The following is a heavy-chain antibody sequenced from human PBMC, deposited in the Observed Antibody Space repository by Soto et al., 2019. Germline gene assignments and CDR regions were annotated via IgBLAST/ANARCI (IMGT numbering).Heavy chain of an antibody. J-gene: IGHJ1*01. D-gene: IGHD4-17*01. Sequence: EVQLLESGGGLVQPGGSLRLSCVFSGFTFSSYAMNWVRQAPGKGLEWVSAITGPGRSAYYADSVKGRFTISRDSSKNTLYLQMSSLRAEDTGVYYCATFYGDYAGGESFQHWGRGTLVTVSS. CDR1: GFTFSSYA. V-gene: IGHV3-23*01. CDR3: ATFYGDYAGGESFQH. CDR2: ITGPGRSA.